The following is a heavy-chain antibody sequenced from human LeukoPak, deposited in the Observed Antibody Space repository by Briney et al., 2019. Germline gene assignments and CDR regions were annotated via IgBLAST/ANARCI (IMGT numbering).Heavy chain of an antibody. CDR3: ARGGGSHCDSTSCYVFDF. Sequence: SQTLSLTCAVSGGSISSGGYSWSWIRQPPGKGLEWIGYIYHSGSTYYNPSLKSRVTISVDRSKNQFSLKLSSVTAADTAVYYCARGGGSHCDSTSCYVFDFWGQGTLVTVSS. V-gene: IGHV4-30-2*01. D-gene: IGHD2-2*01. CDR2: IYHSGST. J-gene: IGHJ4*02. CDR1: GGSISSGGYS.